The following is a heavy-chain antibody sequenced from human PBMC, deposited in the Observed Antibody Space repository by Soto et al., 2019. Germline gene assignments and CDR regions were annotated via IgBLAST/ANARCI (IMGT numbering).Heavy chain of an antibody. Sequence: EVQLVESGGGLVKPGGSLRLSCAASGFTFSSYSMNWVRQAPGKGLEWVSSISSSSSYIYYPDSVKGRFTISRDNAKNSLYLQMNSLRAEDTAVYYCARARNDDFALDIRGQGTMVTVSS. CDR3: ARARNDDFALDI. J-gene: IGHJ3*02. V-gene: IGHV3-21*01. D-gene: IGHD1-1*01. CDR2: ISSSSSYI. CDR1: GFTFSSYS.